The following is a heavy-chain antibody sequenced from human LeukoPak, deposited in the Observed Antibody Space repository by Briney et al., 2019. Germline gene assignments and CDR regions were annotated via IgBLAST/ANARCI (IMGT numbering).Heavy chain of an antibody. J-gene: IGHJ3*02. V-gene: IGHV3-21*01. CDR1: GFTFSSYS. Sequence: GGSLRLSCAASGFTFSSYSMIWVRQAPGKGLEWVSSISISSSYLYYADSVKGRFTISRDNAKNSLYLQMNSLGAEDTAVYYCARDKNWGSGAFDIWGQGTMVTVSS. CDR2: ISISSSYL. D-gene: IGHD7-27*01. CDR3: ARDKNWGSGAFDI.